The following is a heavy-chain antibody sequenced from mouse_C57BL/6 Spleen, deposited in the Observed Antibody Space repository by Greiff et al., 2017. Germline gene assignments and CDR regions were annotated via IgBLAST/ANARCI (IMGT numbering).Heavy chain of an antibody. D-gene: IGHD2-1*01. CDR1: GYTFTSYW. Sequence: VQLKQPGAELVMPGASVKLSCKASGYTFTSYWMHWVKQRPGQGLEWIGEIDPSDSYTNYNQKFKGKSTLTVDKSSSTAYMQLSSLTSEDSAVYYCARRDSGNVDYWGQGTTLTVSS. V-gene: IGHV1-69*01. CDR2: IDPSDSYT. CDR3: ARRDSGNVDY. J-gene: IGHJ2*01.